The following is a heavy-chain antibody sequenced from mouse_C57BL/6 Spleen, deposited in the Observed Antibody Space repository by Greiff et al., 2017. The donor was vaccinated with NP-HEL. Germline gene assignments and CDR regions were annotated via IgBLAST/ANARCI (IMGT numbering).Heavy chain of an antibody. Sequence: QLQQSGAELVRPGASVKLSCTASGFNIKDDYMHWVKQRPEQGLEWIGWIDPENGDTEYASKFQGKATITADTSSNTSYLQLSSLTSEDTAVYYCTFYYYGSPFAYWGQGTLVTVSA. D-gene: IGHD1-1*01. V-gene: IGHV14-4*01. CDR2: IDPENGDT. CDR3: TFYYYGSPFAY. CDR1: GFNIKDDY. J-gene: IGHJ3*01.